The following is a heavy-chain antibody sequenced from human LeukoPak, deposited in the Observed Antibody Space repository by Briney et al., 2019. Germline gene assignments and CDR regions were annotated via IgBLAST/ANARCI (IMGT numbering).Heavy chain of an antibody. V-gene: IGHV3-48*03. D-gene: IGHD4-17*01. CDR1: GLTFSSYE. CDR2: ISSSGSTI. CDR3: ARLERYGDSPFDY. Sequence: PGGSLRLSCAASGLTFSSYEMNWVRQAPGKGREWVSYISSSGSTIYYADSVKGRFTISRDNAKNSLYLQMNSLRAEDTAVYFCARLERYGDSPFDYWGQGTLVTVSS. J-gene: IGHJ4*02.